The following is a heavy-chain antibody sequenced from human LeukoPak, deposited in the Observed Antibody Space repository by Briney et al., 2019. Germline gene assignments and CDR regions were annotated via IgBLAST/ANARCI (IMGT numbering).Heavy chain of an antibody. Sequence: GGSLRLSCAASGFTFSSYGMHWVRQAPGKGLEGVAVISYDGSNKYYADSVEGRFTISRDNSKNTLYLQMNSLRAEDTAVYYCARDLPYIVVVPAAEGLDLWGRGTLVTVSS. V-gene: IGHV3-30*03. J-gene: IGHJ2*01. CDR1: GFTFSSYG. D-gene: IGHD2-2*01. CDR2: ISYDGSNK. CDR3: ARDLPYIVVVPAAEGLDL.